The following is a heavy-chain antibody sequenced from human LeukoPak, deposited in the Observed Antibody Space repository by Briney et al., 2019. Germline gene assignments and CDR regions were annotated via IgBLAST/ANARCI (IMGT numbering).Heavy chain of an antibody. CDR1: GGSISSGGYY. D-gene: IGHD3-3*01. CDR3: ARHFSSDFWSGFPRKPTSDDAFDI. V-gene: IGHV4-30-2*01. CDR2: IYHSGST. J-gene: IGHJ3*02. Sequence: SQTLSLTCTVSGGSISSGGYYWSWIRQPPGKGLEWIGYIYHSGSTYYNPSLKSRVTISVDRSKNQFSLKLSSVTAADTAVYYCARHFSSDFWSGFPRKPTSDDAFDIWGQGTMVTVSS.